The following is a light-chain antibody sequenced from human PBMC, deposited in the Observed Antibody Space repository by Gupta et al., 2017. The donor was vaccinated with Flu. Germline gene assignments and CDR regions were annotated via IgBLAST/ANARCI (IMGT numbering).Light chain of an antibody. CDR2: GAS. Sequence: DLQMTQSPSSLSASVGDRVTITRRASLPIRTYLTWYQQKPGKAPELLIYGASIVPGGIPSRFSGVGSGTDFTLTITRLQPEDFATYYCQQSDSPPLSFGGGTKLEFK. J-gene: IGKJ4*01. CDR1: LPIRTY. V-gene: IGKV1-39*01. CDR3: QQSDSPPLS.